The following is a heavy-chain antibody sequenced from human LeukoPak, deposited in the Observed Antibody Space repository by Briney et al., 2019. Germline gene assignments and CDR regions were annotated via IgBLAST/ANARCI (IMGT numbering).Heavy chain of an antibody. J-gene: IGHJ6*02. CDR1: GGSFSGYY. CDR2: INHSGST. CDR3: ARDIYYDLYPAYYYYGMDV. D-gene: IGHD5-12*01. V-gene: IGHV4-34*01. Sequence: SETLSLTCAVYGGSFSGYYWSWIRQPPGKGLEWIGEINHSGSTNYNPSLKSRVTISVDTSKNQFSLKLSSVTAADTAVYYCARDIYYDLYPAYYYYGMDVWGQGTTVTVSS.